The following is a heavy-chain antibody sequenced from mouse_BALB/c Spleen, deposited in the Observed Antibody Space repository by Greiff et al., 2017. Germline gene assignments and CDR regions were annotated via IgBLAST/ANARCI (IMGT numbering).Heavy chain of an antibody. CDR1: GYTFTDYN. CDR3: ASGGDYFAY. J-gene: IGHJ3*01. Sequence: VQLQQSGPELVKPGASVKIPCKASGYTFTDYNMDWVKQSHGKSLEWIGDINPNNGGTIYNQKFKGKATLTVDKSSSTAYMELRSLTSEDTAVYYCASGGDYFAYWGQGTLVTVSA. D-gene: IGHD2-4*01. CDR2: INPNNGGT. V-gene: IGHV1-18*01.